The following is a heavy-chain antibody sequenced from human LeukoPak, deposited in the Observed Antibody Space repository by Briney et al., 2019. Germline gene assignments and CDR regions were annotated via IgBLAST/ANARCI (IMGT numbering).Heavy chain of an antibody. J-gene: IGHJ4*02. CDR2: ISSTSSYT. CDR3: ARLSGSYCFDY. CDR1: GFTFTDYY. V-gene: IGHV3-11*03. Sequence: GGSLRLSCAGSGFTFTDYYITWIRQAPGKGLEWVSYISSTSSYTNYADSVKGRFTISRDNAENSLYLQMNSLRPEDTAVYYCARLSGSYCFDYWGQGTLVTVSS. D-gene: IGHD1-26*01.